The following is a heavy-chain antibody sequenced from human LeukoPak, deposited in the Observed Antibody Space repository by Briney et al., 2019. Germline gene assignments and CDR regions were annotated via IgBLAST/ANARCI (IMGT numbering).Heavy chain of an antibody. V-gene: IGHV3-48*04. D-gene: IGHD3-10*01. CDR2: ISSSSSTI. Sequence: PGGSLRLSCAASGFTFSSYSMNWVRQAPGEGLEWVSYISSSSSTIYYADSVKGRFTISRDNAKNSLYLQMNSLRAGDTAVYYCARGYSSVRGVIRHRVKYNWFDPWGQGTLVTVSS. J-gene: IGHJ5*02. CDR3: ARGYSSVRGVIRHRVKYNWFDP. CDR1: GFTFSSYS.